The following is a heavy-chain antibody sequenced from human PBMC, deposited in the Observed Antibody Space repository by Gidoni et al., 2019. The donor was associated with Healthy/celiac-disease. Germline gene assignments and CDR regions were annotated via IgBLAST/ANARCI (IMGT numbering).Heavy chain of an antibody. CDR2: IIPIFGTA. J-gene: IGHJ5*02. Sequence: QVQLVQSGAEVKKPGSSVKVSCKASGGTFSSHAIRWVRQAPGQGLEWMGGIIPIFGTANYAQKFQGRVTITADESTSTAYMELSSLRSEDTAVYYCARGLCGGSCYPAFSNWFDPWGQGTLVTVSS. D-gene: IGHD2-15*01. CDR1: GGTFSSHA. CDR3: ARGLCGGSCYPAFSNWFDP. V-gene: IGHV1-69*01.